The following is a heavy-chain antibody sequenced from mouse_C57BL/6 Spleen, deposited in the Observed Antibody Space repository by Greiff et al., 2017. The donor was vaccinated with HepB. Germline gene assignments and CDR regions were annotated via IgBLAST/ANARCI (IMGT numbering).Heavy chain of an antibody. CDR2: IYPGDGDT. Sequence: QVQLQQSGPELVKPGASVKISCKASGYAFSSSWMNWVKQRPGKGLEWIGRIYPGDGDTNYNGKFKGKATLTADKSSSTAYMQLSSLTSEDSAVYFCARLPLITTVVANYFDYWGQGTTLTVSS. V-gene: IGHV1-82*01. J-gene: IGHJ2*01. CDR1: GYAFSSSW. CDR3: ARLPLITTVVANYFDY. D-gene: IGHD1-1*01.